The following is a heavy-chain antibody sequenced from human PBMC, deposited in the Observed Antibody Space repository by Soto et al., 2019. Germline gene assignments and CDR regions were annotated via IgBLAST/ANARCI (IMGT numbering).Heavy chain of an antibody. CDR2: INHSGST. CDR1: GGSFSGYY. Sequence: SETLSLTCAVYGGSFSGYYWSWIRQPPGKGLEWIGEINHSGSTNYNPSLKSRVTISVDTSKNQFSLKLSSVTAADTAVYYCARAAVQEMATYVDYWGQGTLVTVSS. J-gene: IGHJ4*02. CDR3: ARAAVQEMATYVDY. D-gene: IGHD5-12*01. V-gene: IGHV4-34*01.